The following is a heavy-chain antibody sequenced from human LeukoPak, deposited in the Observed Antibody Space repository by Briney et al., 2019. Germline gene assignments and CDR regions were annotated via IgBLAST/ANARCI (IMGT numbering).Heavy chain of an antibody. CDR1: RFTFSNAW. J-gene: IGHJ4*02. Sequence: GGSLRLSCAASRFTFSNAWMNWARQAPGKGLEWVGRIKSKVDGETTDYAAPVKGRFTISRDDSNNMVYLQMNSLKIEDTAVYYCAIDEPNYAPYDFDYWGQGTLVTVSS. CDR3: AIDEPNYAPYDFDY. D-gene: IGHD4/OR15-4a*01. CDR2: IKSKVDGETT. V-gene: IGHV3-15*01.